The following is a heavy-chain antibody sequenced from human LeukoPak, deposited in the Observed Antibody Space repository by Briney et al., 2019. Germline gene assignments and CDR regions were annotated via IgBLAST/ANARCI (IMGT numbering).Heavy chain of an antibody. D-gene: IGHD3-16*01. CDR1: GYTFTGYY. J-gene: IGHJ3*02. Sequence: GASVKVSCKASGYTFTGYYMHWVRQAPGQGLEWMGWINPNSGGTNSAQKFQGRVTMTRDTSISTAYMELSRLRSEDTAVYYCARVGPLQVDAFDIWGQGTMVTVSS. V-gene: IGHV1-2*02. CDR3: ARVGPLQVDAFDI. CDR2: INPNSGGT.